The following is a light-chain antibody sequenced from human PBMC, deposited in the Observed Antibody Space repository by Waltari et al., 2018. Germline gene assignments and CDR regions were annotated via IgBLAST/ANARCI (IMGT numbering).Light chain of an antibody. CDR3: SSYTSSLWV. CDR1: SSDVGGYNY. J-gene: IGLJ3*02. Sequence: QSALTQPASVSGSPGQSITISCTGTSSDVGGYNYVSWYQQHPGKAPELMIYDVSNRPSGVSNRFSGSKSGNTASLTISGLQAEDEADYYCSSYTSSLWVFGGGTKLTVL. V-gene: IGLV2-14*03. CDR2: DVS.